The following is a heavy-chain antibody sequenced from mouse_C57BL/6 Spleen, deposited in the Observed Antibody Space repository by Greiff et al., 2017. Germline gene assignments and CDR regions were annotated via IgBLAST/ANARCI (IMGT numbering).Heavy chain of an antibody. V-gene: IGHV3-6*01. J-gene: IGHJ1*03. CDR3: AAYYGYWYFDV. CDR1: GYSITSGYY. CDR2: ISYDGSN. D-gene: IGHD1-1*02. Sequence: EVKLVASGPGLVKPSQSLSLTCSVTGYSITSGYYWNWIRQFPGNKLEWMGYISYDGSNNYNPSLKNRISITRDTSKNQFFLKLNSVTTEDTATYYCAAYYGYWYFDVWGTGTTVTVSS.